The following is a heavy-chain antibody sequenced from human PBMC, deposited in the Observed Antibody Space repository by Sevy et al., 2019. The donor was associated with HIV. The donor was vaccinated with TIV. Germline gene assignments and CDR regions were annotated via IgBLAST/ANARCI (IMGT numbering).Heavy chain of an antibody. CDR2: ISGSGGST. J-gene: IGHJ4*02. V-gene: IGHV3-23*01. CDR1: GFTFSSYA. Sequence: GGSLRLSCAASGFTFSSYAMSWVRQAPGKGLEWVSAISGSGGSTYYADSVKGRFTISRDNSKNTLYLQMNSLRAEDTAVYYGAKDKESAVAGTGFDYWGQGTLVAVSS. D-gene: IGHD6-19*01. CDR3: AKDKESAVAGTGFDY.